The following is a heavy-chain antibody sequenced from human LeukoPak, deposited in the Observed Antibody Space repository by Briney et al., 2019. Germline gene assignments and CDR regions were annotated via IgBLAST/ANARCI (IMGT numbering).Heavy chain of an antibody. Sequence: GASVKVSCKASGGTFSSYAISWVRQAPGQGLEWMGGIIPIFGTANYAQKFQGRVTITTDESTSTAYMELSSLRSEDTAVYYCARDTGKSGSVLSYYYYYMDVWGKGTTVTVSS. D-gene: IGHD6-25*01. CDR1: GGTFSSYA. CDR2: IIPIFGTA. V-gene: IGHV1-69*05. J-gene: IGHJ6*03. CDR3: ARDTGKSGSVLSYYYYYMDV.